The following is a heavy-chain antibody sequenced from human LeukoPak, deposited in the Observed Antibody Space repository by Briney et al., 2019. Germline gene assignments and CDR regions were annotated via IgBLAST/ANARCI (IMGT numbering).Heavy chain of an antibody. CDR2: IYHSGST. J-gene: IGHJ4*02. D-gene: IGHD3-10*01. Sequence: SETLSLTCAVSGGSISSNDWWSWVRQPPGKGLEWIGEIYHSGSTNYNPSLKSRVTISVDKSKNQFSLKLSSVTAADTAVYYCARDNRSFGGPTRIDYWGQGAWSPSPQ. V-gene: IGHV4-4*02. CDR3: ARDNRSFGGPTRIDY. CDR1: GGSISSNDW.